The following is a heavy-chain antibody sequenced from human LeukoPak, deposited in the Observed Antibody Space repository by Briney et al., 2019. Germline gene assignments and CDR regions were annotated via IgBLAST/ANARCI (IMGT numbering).Heavy chain of an antibody. D-gene: IGHD3-10*01. Sequence: GGSLRLFCAASGFTFSSYGMHWVRQAPGKGLEWVAVISCDGSNKYYADSVKGRFTISRDNSKNTLYLQMNSLRAEDTAVYYCAKDWAYGSGSHVNWFDPWGQGTLVTVSS. CDR2: ISCDGSNK. CDR3: AKDWAYGSGSHVNWFDP. J-gene: IGHJ5*02. V-gene: IGHV3-30*18. CDR1: GFTFSSYG.